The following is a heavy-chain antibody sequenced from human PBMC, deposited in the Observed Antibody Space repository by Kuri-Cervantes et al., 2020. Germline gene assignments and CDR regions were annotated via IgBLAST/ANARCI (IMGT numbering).Heavy chain of an antibody. CDR3: ARLPRGVGVSWFEPVGITGIY. D-gene: IGHD3-10*01. V-gene: IGHV4-30-4*01. J-gene: IGHJ4*02. CDR1: GGSISSGDYY. CDR2: IYYSGST. Sequence: SETLSLTCTVSGGSISSGDYYWSWIRQPPGKGLEWIGYIYYSGSTYYNPSLKSRVTISVDTSKNQFSLKLSSVTAADTAVYYCARLPRGVGVSWFEPVGITGIYWGQGTLVTVSS.